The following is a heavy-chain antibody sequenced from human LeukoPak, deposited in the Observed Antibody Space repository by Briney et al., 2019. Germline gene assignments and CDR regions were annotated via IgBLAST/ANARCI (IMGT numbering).Heavy chain of an antibody. D-gene: IGHD6-13*01. CDR1: EFIFTTYY. V-gene: IGHV3-7*01. CDR3: AREIPGQQVALDY. J-gene: IGHJ4*02. Sequence: GGSLRLSCAASEFIFTTYYMSWVRQAPRKGLEWVANIRNDGSEKYYADFVKGQFAISRDNAKNLLYLHINTLRAEDTAVYYCAREIPGQQVALDYWGQGTLVTVSS. CDR2: IRNDGSEK.